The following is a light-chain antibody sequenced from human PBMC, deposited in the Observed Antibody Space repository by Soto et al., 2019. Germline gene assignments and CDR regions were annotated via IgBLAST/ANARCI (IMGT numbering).Light chain of an antibody. CDR1: QSVSSY. Sequence: EIVLTQSPATLSLSPGERATLSCRASQSVSSYLAWYQQKPGQAPRLLIYDASNRATGIPARFSGSGSGTDFTLPISSLEPEDFAVHYCQQRSNWPRVTFGPGTKVDIK. V-gene: IGKV3-11*01. J-gene: IGKJ3*01. CDR2: DAS. CDR3: QQRSNWPRVT.